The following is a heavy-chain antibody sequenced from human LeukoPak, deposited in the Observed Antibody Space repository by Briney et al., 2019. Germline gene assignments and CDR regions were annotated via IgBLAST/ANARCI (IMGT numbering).Heavy chain of an antibody. CDR1: GFTFSSYW. CDR3: ARGPRVGAAGFVYYHYIDV. V-gene: IGHV3-7*01. Sequence: AGGSLRLSCAASGFTFSSYWMSWVRQAPGKGLEWVANIKQDGSEKYYVDSVKGRFTISRDNSKNTLYLQMNSLRAEDTAVYYCARGPRVGAAGFVYYHYIDVWGKGTTVTVSS. D-gene: IGHD1-26*01. CDR2: IKQDGSEK. J-gene: IGHJ6*03.